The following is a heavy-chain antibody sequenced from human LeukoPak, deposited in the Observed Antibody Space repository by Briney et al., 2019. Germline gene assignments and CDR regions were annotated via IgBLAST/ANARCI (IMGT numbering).Heavy chain of an antibody. CDR2: IYYSGST. CDR3: ARRAPRGAFDI. V-gene: IGHV4-39*01. Sequence: PSETLSLTCTVSGGSISSSSYYWGWIRQPPGKGLEWIGSIYYSGSTYYNPSLKSRVTISVDTSKNQFSLKLSSVTAADTAVYYCARRAPRGAFDIWGQGTMVTVSS. CDR1: GGSISSSSYY. J-gene: IGHJ3*02.